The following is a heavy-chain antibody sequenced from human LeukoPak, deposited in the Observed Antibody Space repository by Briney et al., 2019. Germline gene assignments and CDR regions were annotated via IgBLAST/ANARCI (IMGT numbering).Heavy chain of an antibody. CDR2: IIPILGIA. Sequence: SVKVSCKASGGTFSSYAISWVRQAPGQGLEWMGRIIPILGIANYAQKFQGRVTITADKSTSTAYMELSSLRSGDTAVYYCARDSDSSSWYYANWGQGTLVTVSS. J-gene: IGHJ4*02. CDR3: ARDSDSSSWYYAN. D-gene: IGHD6-13*01. CDR1: GGTFSSYA. V-gene: IGHV1-69*04.